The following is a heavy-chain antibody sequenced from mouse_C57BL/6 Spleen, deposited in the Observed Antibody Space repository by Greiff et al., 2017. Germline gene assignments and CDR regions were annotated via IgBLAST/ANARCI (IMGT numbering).Heavy chain of an antibody. CDR3: ARSKNDFDY. Sequence: EVKLVESGGGLVKPGGSLKLSCAASGFTFSSYAMSWVRQTPEKRLEWVATISDGGSYTYYPENVKGRFTISRDNAKNNLYLQMSHLKSEDTAMYYCARSKNDFDYWGQGTTLTVSS. D-gene: IGHD1-1*01. V-gene: IGHV5-4*03. J-gene: IGHJ2*01. CDR1: GFTFSSYA. CDR2: ISDGGSYT.